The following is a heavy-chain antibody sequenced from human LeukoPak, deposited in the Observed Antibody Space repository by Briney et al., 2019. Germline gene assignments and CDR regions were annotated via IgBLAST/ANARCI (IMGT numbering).Heavy chain of an antibody. CDR2: ISNDGNDK. Sequence: PGRSLRLSCAASGFTFSSYGMHWVRQAPGKGLEWVAVISNDGNDKQYADSVKGRFTISRDNSNNTLYLQMNSLRGEDTAVYYCAKDGLMRFFDYWGQGTLVTVSS. V-gene: IGHV3-30*18. CDR1: GFTFSSYG. J-gene: IGHJ4*02. D-gene: IGHD2-8*01. CDR3: AKDGLMRFFDY.